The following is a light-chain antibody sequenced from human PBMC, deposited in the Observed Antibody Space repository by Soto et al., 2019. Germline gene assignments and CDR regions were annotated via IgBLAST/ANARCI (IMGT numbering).Light chain of an antibody. V-gene: IGKV3-20*01. CDR2: GAS. CDR3: QQYESSRT. CDR1: QSVSSRF. J-gene: IGKJ1*01. Sequence: EIVLTQSPGTLSLSPGERATLSCRASQSVSSRFLAWYQQKPGQAPKVLIYGASTRATGIPDRFSGSGSGTDFTLTISRLEPEEFAVYYCQQYESSRTFGQGTKVDMK.